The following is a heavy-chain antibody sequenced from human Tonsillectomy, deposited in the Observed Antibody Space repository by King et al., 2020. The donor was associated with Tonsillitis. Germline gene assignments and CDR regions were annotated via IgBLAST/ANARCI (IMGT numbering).Heavy chain of an antibody. J-gene: IGHJ4*02. CDR3: ARNSALDF. CDR1: GFTFSDYY. CDR2: ISDSSAYT. V-gene: IGHV3-11*06. D-gene: IGHD4-11*01. Sequence: VQLVESGGDLVKPGGSLRLSCAASGFTFSDYYMSWIRQAPGKGLEWVSYISDSSAYTNYADSVEGRFTISRDNARNSLYLQMNSLRAEDTAVYYCARNSALDFWGQGTLVTVSS.